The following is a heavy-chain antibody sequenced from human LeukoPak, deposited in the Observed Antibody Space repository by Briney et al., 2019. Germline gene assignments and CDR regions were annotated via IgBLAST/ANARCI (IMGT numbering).Heavy chain of an antibody. CDR3: ARLRVSVTTTSDFDY. D-gene: IGHD5-12*01. CDR1: GGSISSYY. V-gene: IGHV4-59*01. CDR2: IYYSGTT. J-gene: IGHJ4*02. Sequence: KASETLSLTCTVSGGSISSYYWSWIRQPPGKGLEWIGHIYYSGTTNYNPSLKSRVTISVDTSKNQFSLKLSSVTAADTAVYYCARLRVSVTTTSDFDYWGQGTLVTVSS.